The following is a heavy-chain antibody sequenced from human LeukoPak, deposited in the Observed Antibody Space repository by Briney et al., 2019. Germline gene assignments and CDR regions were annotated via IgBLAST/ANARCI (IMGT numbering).Heavy chain of an antibody. D-gene: IGHD3-22*01. CDR2: IKGDGSKK. CDR3: ARDSNPGDSSGYYDAFDI. J-gene: IGHJ3*02. CDR1: GFTLSRDW. Sequence: PGGSLRLSCATSGFTLSRDWMTWVRQAPGKGPEWVANIKGDGSKKNLVDSVKGRFTISRDNAKNSLYLEMSSLRAEDTAVYYCARDSNPGDSSGYYDAFDIWGQGTKVTVSS. V-gene: IGHV3-7*03.